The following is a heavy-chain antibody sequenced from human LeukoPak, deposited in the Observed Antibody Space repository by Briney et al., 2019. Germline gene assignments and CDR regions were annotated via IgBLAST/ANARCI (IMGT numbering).Heavy chain of an antibody. CDR2: ISGSGGST. V-gene: IGHV3-23*01. CDR3: AKDARYFDWLLFYFDY. Sequence: GGSLRLSCAASGFTFRSYAMTWVRQAPGKGLEWVSFISGSGGSTYYADPVKGRFTISKDKSRNTLFLQMNSLRAEDTAVYYCAKDARYFDWLLFYFDYWGQGTLVTVSS. D-gene: IGHD3-9*01. CDR1: GFTFRSYA. J-gene: IGHJ4*02.